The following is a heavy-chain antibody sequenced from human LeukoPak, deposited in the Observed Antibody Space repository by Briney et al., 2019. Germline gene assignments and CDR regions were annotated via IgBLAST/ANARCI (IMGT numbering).Heavy chain of an antibody. V-gene: IGHV3-23*01. CDR1: PFTVTSAA. Sequence: RAGSLTHSPVPSPFTVTSAAMLLVRRAAGPRLESFTGISGSGGNTYYSDSVKGRFTISRDNSKNTLYLQMNSLRAEDTAVYYCAKYLSEKGPPYGLDVWGQGTTVTVSS. J-gene: IGHJ6*02. CDR2: ISGSGGNT. CDR3: AKYLSEKGPPYGLDV.